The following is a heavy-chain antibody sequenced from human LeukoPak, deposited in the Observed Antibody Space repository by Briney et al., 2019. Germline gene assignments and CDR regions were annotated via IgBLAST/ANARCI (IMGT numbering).Heavy chain of an antibody. V-gene: IGHV6-1*01. D-gene: IGHD5-18*01. J-gene: IGHJ2*01. Sequence: SQTLSLTCAISGDSVSSNSAAWNWGRQSPSRGLEWLGRTYYRSKWYNDYAVSVKSRITINPDTSKNQFSLQLNSVTPEDTAVYYCARETDTDNWYFDLWGRGTLVTVSP. CDR2: TYYRSKWYN. CDR3: ARETDTDNWYFDL. CDR1: GDSVSSNSAA.